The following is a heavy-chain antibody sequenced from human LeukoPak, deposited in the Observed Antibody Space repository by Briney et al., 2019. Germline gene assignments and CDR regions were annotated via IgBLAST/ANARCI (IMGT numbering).Heavy chain of an antibody. CDR1: GYSFTNYW. V-gene: IGHV5-51*01. D-gene: IGHD6-13*01. CDR3: ACRDFSSTWSGP. J-gene: IGHJ5*02. CDR2: IYPGDSRT. Sequence: GESLEISCQGFGYSFTNYWIGWVRQMPGKGLEWMGVIYPGDSRTRYNPSFQGQVTISADKSISTAYLQWSSLKASDTAVYYCACRDFSSTWSGPWGQGTLVTVSS.